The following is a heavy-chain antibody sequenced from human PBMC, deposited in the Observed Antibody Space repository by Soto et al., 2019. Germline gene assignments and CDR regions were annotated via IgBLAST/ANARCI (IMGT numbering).Heavy chain of an antibody. CDR2: ISSSSSYI. D-gene: IGHD3-3*01. CDR3: ARDGAFGVVIVEYYYYMYV. CDR1: GFTFSSYS. V-gene: IGHV3-21*01. Sequence: GSLRLSCAASGFTFSSYSMNWVRQAPGKGLEWVSSISSSSSYIYYADSVKGRFTISRDNAKNSLYLQMNSLRAEDTAVYYCARDGAFGVVIVEYYYYMYVWGKGTTVTVSS. J-gene: IGHJ6*03.